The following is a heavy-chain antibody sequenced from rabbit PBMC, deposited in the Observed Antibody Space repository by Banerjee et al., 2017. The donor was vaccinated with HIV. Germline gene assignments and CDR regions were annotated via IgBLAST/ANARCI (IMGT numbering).Heavy chain of an antibody. CDR2: LYTGSSGST. V-gene: IGHV1S45*01. D-gene: IGHD7-1*01. CDR1: GFSFSTNYY. CDR3: ARDGFLYNYGYPGYDL. Sequence: QELLEEFGGDLVNPEGTLTLTCTASGFSFSTNYYMCWVSQAPGKGLEWIACLYTGSSGSTFYASWARGRLTISKTSSTTVTLQMTSLTAADTATYFCARDGFLYNYGYPGYDLWGPGTLVTVS. J-gene: IGHJ4*01.